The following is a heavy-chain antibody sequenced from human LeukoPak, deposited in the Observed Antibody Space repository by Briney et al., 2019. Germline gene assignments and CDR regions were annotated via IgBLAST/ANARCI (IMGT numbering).Heavy chain of an antibody. CDR2: INPSGGST. CDR1: GYTFTSYY. Sequence: ASVKVSCKASGYTFTSYYMHWVRQAPGQGLEWMGIINPSGGSTSYAQKFQGRVTMTRDMSTSTVYMELSSLRSEDTAVYYCARDVAPRPAYYYMDVWGKGTTVTVSS. CDR3: ARDVAPRPAYYYMDV. V-gene: IGHV1-46*01. J-gene: IGHJ6*03. D-gene: IGHD6-6*01.